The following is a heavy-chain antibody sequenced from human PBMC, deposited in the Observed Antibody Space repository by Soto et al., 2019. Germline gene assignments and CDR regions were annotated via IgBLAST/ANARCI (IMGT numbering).Heavy chain of an antibody. D-gene: IGHD5-18*01. V-gene: IGHV1-8*01. CDR2: MNPGSGDT. Sequence: ASVKVSCKASGYIFTNNDVSWVRQATGQGLEWMGWMNPGSGDTGYAQKFQGRVTMTRNISIATAYMELSSLRADDTAIYYCARMASFGSLNWFDPWGQGTLVTVPS. CDR1: GYIFTNND. J-gene: IGHJ5*02. CDR3: ARMASFGSLNWFDP.